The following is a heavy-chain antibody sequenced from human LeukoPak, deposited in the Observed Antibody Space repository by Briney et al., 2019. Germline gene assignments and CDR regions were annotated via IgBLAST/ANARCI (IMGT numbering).Heavy chain of an antibody. CDR3: ARVGGIAAAGTATGYFDY. Sequence: GASVKVSCKASGGTFSSYAISWVRQAPGQGLEWMGGIIPIFGTANYAQKFQGRVTITTDESTSTAYMELSSLRSEDTAVYYCARVGGIAAAGTATGYFDYWGQGTLVTVSS. CDR2: IIPIFGTA. D-gene: IGHD6-13*01. J-gene: IGHJ4*02. CDR1: GGTFSSYA. V-gene: IGHV1-69*05.